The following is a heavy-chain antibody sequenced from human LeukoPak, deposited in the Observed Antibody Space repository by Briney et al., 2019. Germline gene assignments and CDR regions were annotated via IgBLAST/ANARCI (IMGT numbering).Heavy chain of an antibody. CDR2: IYYSGST. CDR1: GGSISSYY. D-gene: IGHD1-14*01. J-gene: IGHJ6*02. CDR3: ARDGGSLYYYGMDV. V-gene: IGHV4-59*01. Sequence: KPSETLSLTCTVSGGSISSYYWSWIRQPPGKGLEWIGYIYYSGSTNYNPSLKSRVTIPVDTSKNQFSLKLSSVTAADTAVYYCARDGGSLYYYGMDVWGQGTTVTVSS.